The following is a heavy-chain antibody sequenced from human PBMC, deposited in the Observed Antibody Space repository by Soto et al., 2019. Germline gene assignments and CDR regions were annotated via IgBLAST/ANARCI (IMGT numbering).Heavy chain of an antibody. V-gene: IGHV3-21*01. CDR3: ARDNENYYGSGSFDY. J-gene: IGHJ4*02. CDR2: ISSSSSYI. D-gene: IGHD3-10*01. Sequence: GGSLRLSCAASGFTFSSYSMNWVRQAPGKGLEWVSSISSSSSYIYYADSVKGRFTISRDNAKNSLYLQMNSLRAEDTAVYYCARDNENYYGSGSFDYWGQGTLVTVSS. CDR1: GFTFSSYS.